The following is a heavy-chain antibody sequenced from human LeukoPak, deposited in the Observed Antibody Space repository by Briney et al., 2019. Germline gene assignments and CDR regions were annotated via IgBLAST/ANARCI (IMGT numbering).Heavy chain of an antibody. CDR1: GFTFSSYG. Sequence: GGSLRLSCAASGFTFSSYGMHWVRQAPGKGLEWVAVISYDGSNKYYADSVKGRFTISRDNSKNTLYLRMNSLRAEDTAVYYCAKDGTAMGYFDYWGQGTLVTVSS. CDR3: AKDGTAMGYFDY. CDR2: ISYDGSNK. J-gene: IGHJ4*02. V-gene: IGHV3-30*18. D-gene: IGHD5-18*01.